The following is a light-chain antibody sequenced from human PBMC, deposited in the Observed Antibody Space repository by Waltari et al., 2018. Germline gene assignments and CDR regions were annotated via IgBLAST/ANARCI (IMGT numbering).Light chain of an antibody. J-gene: IGKJ1*01. Sequence: LSCRASQSVSSSYLAWYQQKPGQAPRLLIYGASSRATGIPDRFSGSGSGTDFTLTISRLEPEDFAVYYCQQYGSSPRAFGQGTKVEIK. CDR3: QQYGSSPRA. V-gene: IGKV3-20*01. CDR1: QSVSSSY. CDR2: GAS.